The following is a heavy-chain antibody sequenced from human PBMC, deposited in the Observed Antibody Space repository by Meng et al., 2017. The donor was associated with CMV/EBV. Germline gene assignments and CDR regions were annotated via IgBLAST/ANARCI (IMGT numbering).Heavy chain of an antibody. D-gene: IGHD3-3*01. CDR1: GGSISSSSYY. CDR3: ARDLGSRITIFGVVTSGNWFDP. CDR2: IYYSGST. V-gene: IGHV4-39*07. J-gene: IGHJ5*02. Sequence: SETLSLTCTVSGGSISSSSYYWGWIRQPPGKGLEWIGSIYYSGSTYYNPSLKSRVTISVDTSKNQFSLKLSSVTAADTAVYYCARDLGSRITIFGVVTSGNWFDPRGQGTLVTVSS.